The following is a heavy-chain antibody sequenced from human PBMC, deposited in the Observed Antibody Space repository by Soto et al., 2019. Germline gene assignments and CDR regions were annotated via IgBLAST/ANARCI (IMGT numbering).Heavy chain of an antibody. CDR3: AKERDNGADRSSFDD. V-gene: IGHV3-23*01. CDR1: GFTFSSYA. D-gene: IGHD2-8*01. Sequence: EVQLLESGGILVHPGGSLRLSCAASGFTFSSYAMTWVRQAPGQGLEWVSAISGSGDSTYYADSVKGRFSISRDQSKHTLYLQMHSLRVADTAVYFCAKERDNGADRSSFDDWGQGTLVTVSS. J-gene: IGHJ4*02. CDR2: ISGSGDST.